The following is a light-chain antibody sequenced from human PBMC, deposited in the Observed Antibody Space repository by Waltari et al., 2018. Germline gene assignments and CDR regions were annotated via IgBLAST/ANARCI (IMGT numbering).Light chain of an antibody. J-gene: IGLJ3*02. CDR3: AVGDASLSTWM. V-gene: IGLV1-47*01. Sequence: QSVLTQPPSASETPGKRVIISCSGSSSNIGTHYVYWYQRLPGMAPKLLIDKNRQRPSAVHDRISGFRSGSSASLVISRLRSEDEADYICAVGDASLSTWMFGGGTKLTV. CDR1: SSNIGTHY. CDR2: KNR.